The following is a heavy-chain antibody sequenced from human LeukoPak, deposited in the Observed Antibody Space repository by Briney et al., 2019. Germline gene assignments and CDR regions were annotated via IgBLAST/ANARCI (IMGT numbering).Heavy chain of an antibody. V-gene: IGHV3-23*01. CDR1: GFTFSTYG. J-gene: IGHJ5*02. CDR3: AKAGPASSDYLNWFDP. D-gene: IGHD3-22*01. CDR2: ISGSGGST. Sequence: PGGSLRLSCAASGFTFSTYGMNWVRQAPGKGLEWVSVISGSGGSTYYADSVKGRFTISRDNSKNTLYLQMNSLRVEDTAVYYCAKAGPASSDYLNWFDPWGQGTLVTVSS.